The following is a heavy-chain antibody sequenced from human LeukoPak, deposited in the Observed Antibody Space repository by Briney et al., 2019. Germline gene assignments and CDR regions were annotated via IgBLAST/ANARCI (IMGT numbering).Heavy chain of an antibody. D-gene: IGHD1-26*01. Sequence: SQTLSLTCAISGDSVSRNTAGWSWIRQSPSRGLEWLGSTYYRSKWYSDFAPSVRSRITLNPDTSKNQFSLQLNSVTPEDTAVYYCARNSGSYSPRISAFDIWGQGTMVTVSS. V-gene: IGHV6-1*01. CDR2: TYYRSKWYS. CDR3: ARNSGSYSPRISAFDI. J-gene: IGHJ3*02. CDR1: GDSVSRNTAG.